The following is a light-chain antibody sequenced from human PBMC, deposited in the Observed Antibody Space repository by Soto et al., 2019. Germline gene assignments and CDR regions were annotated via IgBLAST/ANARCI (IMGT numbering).Light chain of an antibody. J-gene: IGLJ2*01. Sequence: SYELTQPPSVSVAPGKTARITCGGNNIGSKSVHWYQQKPGQAPVLVIYYDSDRPSGIPERFSGSNTENTATLTISRVEAGDEADYYSQVWDSSSDHPGFGGGTKVTVL. CDR3: QVWDSSSDHPG. CDR2: YDS. CDR1: NIGSKS. V-gene: IGLV3-21*04.